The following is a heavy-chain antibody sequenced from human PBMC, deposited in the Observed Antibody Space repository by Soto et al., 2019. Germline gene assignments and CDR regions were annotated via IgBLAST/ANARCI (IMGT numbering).Heavy chain of an antibody. J-gene: IGHJ5*02. CDR1: GYSFTSYW. CDR2: IYPGDSDT. CDR3: ARSSQLLWFGELLGPWFDP. V-gene: IGHV5-51*01. D-gene: IGHD3-10*01. Sequence: PGESLKISCKGSGYSFTSYWIGWVRQMPGKGLEWMGIIYPGDSDTRYSPSFQGQVTISADKSISTAYLQWSSLKASDTAMYYCARSSQLLWFGELLGPWFDPWGQGTLVTVS.